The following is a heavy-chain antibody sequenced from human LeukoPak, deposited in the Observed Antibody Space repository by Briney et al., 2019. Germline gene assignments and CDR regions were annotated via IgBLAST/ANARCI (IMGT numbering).Heavy chain of an antibody. CDR2: INSDGSST. Sequence: PGRSLRLSCAASGFTFSSYWMHWVRQAPGKGLVWVSRINSDGSSTSYADSVKGRFTISRDNAKNTLYLQMNSLRAEDTAVYYCAPASDMAGDFDYWGQGTLVTVSS. CDR3: APASDMAGDFDY. D-gene: IGHD2-15*01. J-gene: IGHJ4*02. CDR1: GFTFSSYW. V-gene: IGHV3-74*01.